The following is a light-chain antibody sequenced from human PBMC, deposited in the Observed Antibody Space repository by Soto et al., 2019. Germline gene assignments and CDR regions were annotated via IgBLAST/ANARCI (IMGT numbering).Light chain of an antibody. CDR1: QTIRNN. CDR2: VAS. Sequence: EIVMTQSPATLSVSPGERATLFCRSSQTIRNNLAWYQQKPGQAPRLLIYVASTRATDIPARFSGSGSGTDFTLTISSLQSEDFAFYYCQQYNSWPPTFGGGTKVDIK. J-gene: IGKJ4*01. V-gene: IGKV3-15*01. CDR3: QQYNSWPPT.